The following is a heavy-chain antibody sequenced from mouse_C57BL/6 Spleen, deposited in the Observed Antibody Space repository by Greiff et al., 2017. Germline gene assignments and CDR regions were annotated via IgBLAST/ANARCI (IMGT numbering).Heavy chain of an antibody. CDR2: IYPGDGDT. J-gene: IGHJ1*03. CDR1: GYAFSSYW. V-gene: IGHV1-80*01. Sequence: VQLQESGAELVKPGASVKISCKASGYAFSSYWMNWVKQRPGKGLEWIGQIYPGDGDTNYNGKFKGKATLTADKSSSTAYMQLSSLTSEDSAVYFCARFTTVVARYWYFDVWGTGTTVTVSS. CDR3: ARFTTVVARYWYFDV. D-gene: IGHD1-1*01.